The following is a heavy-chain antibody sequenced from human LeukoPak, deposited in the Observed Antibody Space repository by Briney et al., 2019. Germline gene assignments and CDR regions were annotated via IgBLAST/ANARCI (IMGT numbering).Heavy chain of an antibody. J-gene: IGHJ6*02. CDR2: INHSGST. CDR3: ARVRSIAARPMNYYYYYYGMDV. Sequence: ASETLSLTCAVYGGSFSGYYWSWIRQPPGKGLEWIGEINHSGSTNYNPSLKSRVTISVDTSKNQFSLKLSSVTAADTAVYYCARVRSIAARPMNYYYYYYGMDVWGQGTTVTVSS. D-gene: IGHD6-6*01. V-gene: IGHV4-34*01. CDR1: GGSFSGYY.